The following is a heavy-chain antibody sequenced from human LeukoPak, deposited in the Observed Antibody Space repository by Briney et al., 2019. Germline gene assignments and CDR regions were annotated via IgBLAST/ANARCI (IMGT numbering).Heavy chain of an antibody. V-gene: IGHV4-59*08. CDR2: IYYSGST. CDR1: GGSISSYY. J-gene: IGHJ3*02. Sequence: SETLSLTCTVSGGSISSYYWSWIRQPPGKGLEWIGYIYYSGSTNYNPSLKSRVTISVDTSKNQFSLKLSSVTAADTAVYYCAKVGRGWSPDAFDIWGQGTMVTVSS. CDR3: AKVGRGWSPDAFDI. D-gene: IGHD3-3*01.